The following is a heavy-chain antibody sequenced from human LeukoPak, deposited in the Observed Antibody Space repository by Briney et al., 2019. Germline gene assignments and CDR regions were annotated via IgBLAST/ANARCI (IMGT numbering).Heavy chain of an antibody. CDR2: ISGSGIST. V-gene: IGHV3-23*01. J-gene: IGHJ6*02. CDR3: AKLGGYCSSTACYTPPSYYYYGVDV. CDR1: GFTFSTYA. D-gene: IGHD2-2*01. Sequence: GGSLRLSCVASGFTFSTYAMSGGRQAPGKGLEWVSTISGSGISTDYADSVTGRFTISRDNSKNTLSLHMTSLTAEDPAVYYCAKLGGYCSSTACYTPPSYYYYGVDVWGQGTTVPVSS.